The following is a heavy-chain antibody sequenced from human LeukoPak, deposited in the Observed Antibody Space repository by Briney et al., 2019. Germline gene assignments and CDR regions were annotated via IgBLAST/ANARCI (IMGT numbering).Heavy chain of an antibody. V-gene: IGHV3-64*02. CDR3: ARDFQRAPDY. J-gene: IGHJ4*02. CDR2: ISSNGCST. D-gene: IGHD2-2*01. CDR1: GFTFSSYS. Sequence: GGSLRLSCAASGFTFSSYSMHWVRQAPGKGLEYGSAISSNGCSTDYVDSVKGRFTISRDNYKNTLYLQMGSLRAEDMAVYYCARDFQRAPDYWGQGTLVTVSS.